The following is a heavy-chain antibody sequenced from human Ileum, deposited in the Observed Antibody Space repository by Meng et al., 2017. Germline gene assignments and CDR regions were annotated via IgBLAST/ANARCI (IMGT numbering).Heavy chain of an antibody. V-gene: IGHV4-39*07. CDR3: ARGTTSAAGSY. Sequence: SETLSLTCTVSGGSISSGSYYWGWIRQPPGKGLEWIGSIYYSGTTYYNPSLKSQVTISVDTSKNQFSLKLTSVTAADTAVYFCARGTTSAAGSYWGQGTLVTVSS. J-gene: IGHJ4*02. CDR2: IYYSGTT. D-gene: IGHD6-13*01. CDR1: GGSISSGSYY.